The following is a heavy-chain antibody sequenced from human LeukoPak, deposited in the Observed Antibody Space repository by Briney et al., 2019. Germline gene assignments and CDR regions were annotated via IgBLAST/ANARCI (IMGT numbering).Heavy chain of an antibody. CDR3: AVLGGDFIAVAATGGY. D-gene: IGHD6-19*01. Sequence: GASVKVSCKASGYTFTSYDINWVRQATGQGLEWMGWMNPNSGNTGYAQKFQGRVTMTRNTSISTAYMELSSLRSEDTAVYYCAVLGGDFIAVAATGGYWGQGTLVTVSS. J-gene: IGHJ4*02. V-gene: IGHV1-8*01. CDR1: GYTFTSYD. CDR2: MNPNSGNT.